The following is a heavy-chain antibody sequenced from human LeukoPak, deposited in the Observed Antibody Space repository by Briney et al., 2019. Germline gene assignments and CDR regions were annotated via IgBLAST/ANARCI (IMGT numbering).Heavy chain of an antibody. CDR2: IIPMLGIR. CDR1: GGTLNYYG. CDR3: ARETRTYYYDRSGYYRSDALDI. J-gene: IGHJ3*02. D-gene: IGHD3-22*01. V-gene: IGHV1-69*04. Sequence: GASVKVSFKASGGTLNYYGITWVRQAPGQGLEWMGRIIPMLGIRNYAQRFQGRVTITADKSTSPAYMEVSSLRSEDTAVYYCARETRTYYYDRSGYYRSDALDIWGQGTMVTVSS.